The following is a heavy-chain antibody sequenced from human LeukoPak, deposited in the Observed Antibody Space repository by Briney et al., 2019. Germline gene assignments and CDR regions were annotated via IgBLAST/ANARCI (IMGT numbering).Heavy chain of an antibody. Sequence: SETLSLTCAVYGGSFSGYYWSWIRQPPGKGLEWIGEINHSGSTNYNPSLKSRVTISVDTSKNQFSLKLSSVTAADTAVYYCARGVPDCSSTSCYRVGDYYYYYMDVRGKGTTVTVSS. D-gene: IGHD2-2*02. CDR3: ARGVPDCSSTSCYRVGDYYYYYMDV. CDR2: INHSGST. CDR1: GGSFSGYY. V-gene: IGHV4-34*01. J-gene: IGHJ6*03.